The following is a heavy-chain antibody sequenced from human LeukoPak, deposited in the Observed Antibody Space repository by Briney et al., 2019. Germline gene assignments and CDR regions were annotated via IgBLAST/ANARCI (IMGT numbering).Heavy chain of an antibody. J-gene: IGHJ4*02. CDR3: ARVRVPSYYYDSSGYPDY. V-gene: IGHV1-18*01. CDR2: ISAYNGNT. CDR1: GYTFTSYG. Sequence: ASVKVSCKASGYTFTSYGISWVRQAPGQGLEWMGWISAYNGNTNYAQKLQGRVTMTRDTSISTAYMELSRLRSGDTAVYYCARVRVPSYYYDSSGYPDYWGQGTLVTVSS. D-gene: IGHD3-22*01.